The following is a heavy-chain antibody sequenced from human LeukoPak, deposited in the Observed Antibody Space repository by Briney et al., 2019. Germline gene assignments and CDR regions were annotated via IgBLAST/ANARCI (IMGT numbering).Heavy chain of an antibody. D-gene: IGHD2-15*01. J-gene: IGHJ4*02. CDR3: ARDPPYCSGGSCYFSVFDY. Sequence: GGSLRLSCATSGFVFSKNGMHWVRQAPGKGLEWVAFIRHDESNKYYADSVKGRFTISRDNSKNTLSLQMNSLRAEDTAVYYCARDPPYCSGGSCYFSVFDYWGQGTLVTVSS. CDR2: IRHDESNK. V-gene: IGHV3-30*02. CDR1: GFVFSKNG.